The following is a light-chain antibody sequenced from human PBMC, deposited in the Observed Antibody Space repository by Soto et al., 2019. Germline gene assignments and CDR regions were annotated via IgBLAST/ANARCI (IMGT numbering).Light chain of an antibody. Sequence: QSALTQPPSASGSPRQSVTISCTGTSSDVGGYNYVSWYQQHPGKVPKLLIYEVTRRPSGVPDRFSGSKSGNTASLTVSALQAEDEAHYYCSSYAGNNVVIFGGGTKLTAL. CDR1: SSDVGGYNY. V-gene: IGLV2-8*01. CDR2: EVT. J-gene: IGLJ2*01. CDR3: SSYAGNNVVI.